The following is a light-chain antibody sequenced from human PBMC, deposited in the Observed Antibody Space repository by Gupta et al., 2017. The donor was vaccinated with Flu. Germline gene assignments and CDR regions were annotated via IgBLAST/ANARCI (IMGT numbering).Light chain of an antibody. V-gene: IGLV2-18*01. Sequence: SALTQPPSVSGSPGQSVPISCTGPSSDVGSYNSVSWYQQPPVTSPKLMIYEVSNRPSAVPDCFSGSKSGNTAALTIAGLHAEEEADYYCSLYTSIITFGVFGTGTKVTVL. CDR1: SSDVGSYNS. CDR3: SLYTSIITFGV. CDR2: EVS. J-gene: IGLJ1*01.